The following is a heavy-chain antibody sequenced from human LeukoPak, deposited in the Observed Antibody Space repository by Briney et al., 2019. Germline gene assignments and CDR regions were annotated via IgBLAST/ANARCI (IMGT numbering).Heavy chain of an antibody. CDR1: GGSISSGDHY. CDR3: ARVKGPSHYYYYMDV. CDR2: IYYSGST. J-gene: IGHJ6*03. V-gene: IGHV4-30-4*08. Sequence: SQTLSLTCTVSGGSISSGDHYWSWIRQPPGKGLEWIGYIYYSGSTYYNPSLKSRVTISVDTSKNQFSLKLSSVTAADTAVYYCARVKGPSHYYYYMDVWGKGTTVTVSS.